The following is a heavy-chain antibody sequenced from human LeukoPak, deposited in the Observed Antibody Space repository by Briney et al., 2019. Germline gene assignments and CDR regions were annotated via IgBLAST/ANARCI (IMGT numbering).Heavy chain of an antibody. CDR3: ARSPAIVVVPAAKGGFDY. D-gene: IGHD2-2*01. CDR1: GGTFSSYA. J-gene: IGHJ4*02. Sequence: SVKVSCKASGGTFSSYAISWVRQAPGQGLEWMGRIIPILGIANYAQKFQGRVTITADKSTSTAYMELSSLRSEDTAVYYCARSPAIVVVPAAKGGFDYWGQGTLVTVSS. V-gene: IGHV1-69*04. CDR2: IIPILGIA.